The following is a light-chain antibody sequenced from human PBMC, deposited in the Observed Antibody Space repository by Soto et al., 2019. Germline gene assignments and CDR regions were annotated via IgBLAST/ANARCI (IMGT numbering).Light chain of an antibody. CDR3: QQYYSTPLT. V-gene: IGKV4-1*01. Sequence: DIVMTQSPDSLAVSLGERATINCKSSQSVLYSSNNKNYLTWYQQKPGQPPKLLIYWASTREAGVPDRFSGSWSGTDFTPTISSLQAEDVAVYYCQQYYSTPLTFGGGTKVEIK. J-gene: IGKJ4*01. CDR1: QSVLYSSNNKNY. CDR2: WAS.